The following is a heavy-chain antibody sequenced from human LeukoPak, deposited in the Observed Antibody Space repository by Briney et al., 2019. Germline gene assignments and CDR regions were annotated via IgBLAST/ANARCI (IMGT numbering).Heavy chain of an antibody. J-gene: IGHJ6*03. V-gene: IGHV3-21*01. D-gene: IGHD2-2*02. CDR3: ARDGYQLLYPIYYYYYYMDV. CDR1: GFTFSSYS. Sequence: PGGALRLSCAASGFTFSSYSMNWVRQAPGKGLDWVSSISSSSSYIYYADSVKGRFTISRDNAKNSLYLQMNSLRAEDTAVYYCARDGYQLLYPIYYYYYYMDVWGKGTTVTVSS. CDR2: ISSSSSYI.